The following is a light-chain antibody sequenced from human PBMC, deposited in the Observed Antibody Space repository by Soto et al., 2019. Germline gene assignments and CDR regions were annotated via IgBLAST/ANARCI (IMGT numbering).Light chain of an antibody. CDR1: ESVSDNY. CDR3: HQYGSSPLT. J-gene: IGKJ4*01. CDR2: GAS. V-gene: IGKV3-20*01. Sequence: EIVLTQSPGTLSLSPGERATLSCRASESVSDNYLAWYQQRSGQPPRLVIYGASSRASAVPHRFSGSGSGADFTLTISRLEPEDFAVYYCHQYGSSPLTFGGGTKVEIK.